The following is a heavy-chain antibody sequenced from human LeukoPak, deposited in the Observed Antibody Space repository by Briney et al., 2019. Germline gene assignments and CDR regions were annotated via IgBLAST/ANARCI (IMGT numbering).Heavy chain of an antibody. CDR3: ARDHNYAFDN. V-gene: IGHV3-48*01. Sequence: GGSLRLSCTASGFPFIEYSMNWVRQVPGKGLEWISYVGIDSGNTKYADSVRGRFTISADKAKNSLYLQMNSLRVEDTAVYYCARDHNYAFDNWGQGTLVSVAS. D-gene: IGHD1-1*01. CDR2: VGIDSGNT. J-gene: IGHJ4*02. CDR1: GFPFIEYS.